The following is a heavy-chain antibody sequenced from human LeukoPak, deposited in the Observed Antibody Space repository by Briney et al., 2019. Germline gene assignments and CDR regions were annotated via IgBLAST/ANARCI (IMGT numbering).Heavy chain of an antibody. D-gene: IGHD3-3*01. CDR3: ARGRLRFLEWLLYPFDY. CDR1: GFTFSIYS. Sequence: GGSLRLSCAASGFTFSIYSTNWVRQAPGKGLGWVSSISSISSYIYYADSVKGRFTISRDNANISLYLQMNSLRAEDTAVYYCARGRLRFLEWLLYPFDYWGQGTLVTVSS. J-gene: IGHJ4*02. CDR2: ISSISSYI. V-gene: IGHV3-21*01.